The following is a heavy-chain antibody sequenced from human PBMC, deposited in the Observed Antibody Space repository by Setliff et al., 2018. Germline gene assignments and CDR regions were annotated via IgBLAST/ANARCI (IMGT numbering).Heavy chain of an antibody. CDR1: GFTFNTHA. Sequence: GGSLRLSCAASGFTFNTHAMHWVRQAPGKGLEWVAMIWSDAINTFYLGSVKGRFTISRDNSQNMMYLQMNSLRPEDTAVYYCARTCSGSGCYAGLESWGQGTPVTVSS. J-gene: IGHJ4*02. V-gene: IGHV3-33*08. CDR3: ARTCSGSGCYAGLES. D-gene: IGHD2-15*01. CDR2: IWSDAINT.